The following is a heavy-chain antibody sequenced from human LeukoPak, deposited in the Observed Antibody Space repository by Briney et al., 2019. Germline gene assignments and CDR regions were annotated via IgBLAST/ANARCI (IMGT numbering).Heavy chain of an antibody. CDR1: GFTFSSYE. CDR2: IKRDGSEQ. Sequence: PGGSLRLSCAASGFTFSSYEMNWVRQAPGKGLEWVANIKRDGSEQYYVDSVKGRFTISRDNAKNSLSLQMNSLRAEDTAVYYCARPLMYYYGSETYFWFDPWGQGTLVTVSS. D-gene: IGHD3-10*01. CDR3: ARPLMYYYGSETYFWFDP. V-gene: IGHV3-7*01. J-gene: IGHJ5*02.